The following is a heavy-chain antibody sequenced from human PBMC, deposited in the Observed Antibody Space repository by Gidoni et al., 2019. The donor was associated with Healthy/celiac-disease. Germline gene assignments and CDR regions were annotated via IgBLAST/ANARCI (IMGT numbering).Heavy chain of an antibody. CDR3: ARDRGRRAFDI. V-gene: IGHV1-3*01. D-gene: IGHD3-16*01. J-gene: IGHJ3*02. CDR2: INAGNGNT. CDR1: GYTFTSYA. Sequence: QVQLVQSGAEGKKPGASVKVSCKASGYTFTSYAMHWVRQAPGQRLEWMGCINAGNGNTKYSQKFQGRVTITRDTSASTAYMELSSLRSEDTAVYYCARDRGRRAFDIWGQGTMVTVSS.